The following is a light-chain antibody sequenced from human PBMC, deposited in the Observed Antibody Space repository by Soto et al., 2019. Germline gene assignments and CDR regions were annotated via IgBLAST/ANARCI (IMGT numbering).Light chain of an antibody. CDR2: EVS. V-gene: IGLV2-14*01. CDR3: SSYTSSSTLEV. CDR1: SSDVGGYNY. Sequence: QSVLTQPASVSGSPGQSMTMSCTGTSSDVGGYNYVSWYQQHPGKAAKLMIYEVSNRPSGVSNRFSGSKSGNTASLTISGLQAEDEADYYCSSYTSSSTLEVFGGGTQLTVL. J-gene: IGLJ2*01.